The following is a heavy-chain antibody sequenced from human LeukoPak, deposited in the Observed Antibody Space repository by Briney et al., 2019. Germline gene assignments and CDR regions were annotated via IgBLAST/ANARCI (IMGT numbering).Heavy chain of an antibody. D-gene: IGHD6-13*01. CDR2: VSPYSGDT. J-gene: IGHJ4*02. CDR1: GYTFTGHY. V-gene: IGHV1-2*02. CDR3: ARVRIEAAGRGLDY. Sequence: ASVKVSFKASGYTFTGHYMHWVRQAPGQGLEWMGWVSPYSGDTNYAQSFQGRVTMTRDTSISTVYMELSSLTSDDTAVYFCARVRIEAAGRGLDYWGQGTPVTVSS.